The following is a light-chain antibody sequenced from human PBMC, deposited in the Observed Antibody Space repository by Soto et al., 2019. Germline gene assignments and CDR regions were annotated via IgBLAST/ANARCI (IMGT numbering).Light chain of an antibody. V-gene: IGLV2-14*03. CDR2: DII. J-gene: IGLJ1*01. CDR1: SSDVGAYIF. Sequence: QSVLTQPASVSGSPGQSITISCTGTSSDVGAYIFVSWYQQHPGKAPKLVIYDIINRPSGVSNRFSGSKSGNTASLTISGLQAEDEADYYCVSFTTSRSYVFGTGTKVTV. CDR3: VSFTTSRSYV.